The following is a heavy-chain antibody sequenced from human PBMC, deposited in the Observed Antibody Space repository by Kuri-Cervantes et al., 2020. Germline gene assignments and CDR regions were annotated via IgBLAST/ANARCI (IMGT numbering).Heavy chain of an antibody. V-gene: IGHV3-30*18. CDR1: GFTFSSYG. CDR2: MPYDGSNK. D-gene: IGHD1-26*01. Sequence: GESLKISCAASGFTFSSYGMHWVRQAPGKGLEWVAVMPYDGSNKYYADSVKGRFTISRDNSRDTLYLQMNSLKVEDTAIYHCAKDKVGSLGFDCWGQGTLVTVSS. CDR3: AKDKVGSLGFDC. J-gene: IGHJ4*02.